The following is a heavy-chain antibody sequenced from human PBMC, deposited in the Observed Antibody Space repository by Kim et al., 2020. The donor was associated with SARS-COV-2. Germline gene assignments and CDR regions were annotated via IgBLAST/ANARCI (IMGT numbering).Heavy chain of an antibody. V-gene: IGHV3-15*01. D-gene: IGHD6-13*01. J-gene: IGHJ4*02. CDR3: TTALPSIAASGTFDY. Sequence: APVKGRFTISRDDSKNTLYLQMNSLKTEDTAVYYCTTALPSIAASGTFDYWGQGTLVTVSS.